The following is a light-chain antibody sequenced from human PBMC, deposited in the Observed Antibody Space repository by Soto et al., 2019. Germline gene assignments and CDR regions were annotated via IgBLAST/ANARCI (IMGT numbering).Light chain of an antibody. CDR3: QQYDNLPFT. CDR2: AAS. CDR1: QIISIY. V-gene: IGKV1-39*01. Sequence: DIQMTQSPSSLSASVGDRVTITCRASQIISIYLNWYQQKPGKAPKLLIYAASSLQSGVPSRFSGSGSGTDFTLTISSLQPEDIATYYCQQYDNLPFTFGPGTKVDIK. J-gene: IGKJ3*01.